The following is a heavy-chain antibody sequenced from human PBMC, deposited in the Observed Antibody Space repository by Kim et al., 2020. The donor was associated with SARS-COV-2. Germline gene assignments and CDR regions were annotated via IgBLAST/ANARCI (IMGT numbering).Heavy chain of an antibody. D-gene: IGHD2-2*01. V-gene: IGHV1-69*13. CDR1: GDTFSSHT. J-gene: IGHJ6*02. CDR3: ARARTGDIVLSPAARGSLGYFYAMDV. CDR2: IIPVFGTI. Sequence: SVKVSCKASGDTFSSHTITWVRQAPGQGLEWMGAIIPVFGTIDYAQKFQGRVTITADESTSTAYMDLGSLKSDDTAVYYCARARTGDIVLSPAARGSLGYFYAMDVWGQGTTVTVSS.